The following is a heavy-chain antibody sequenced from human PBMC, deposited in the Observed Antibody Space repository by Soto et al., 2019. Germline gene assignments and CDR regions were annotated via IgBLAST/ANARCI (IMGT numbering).Heavy chain of an antibody. V-gene: IGHV3-48*02. Sequence: GGSLRLSCAASGFTFSSYSMNWVRQAPGKGLEWVSYISSSSSTIYYADSVKGRFTISRDNAKNSLYLQMNSLRDEDTAMYYCARDKGLLQFDYDAFDIWGQGTMVTVSS. J-gene: IGHJ3*02. CDR2: ISSSSSTI. D-gene: IGHD3-9*01. CDR1: GFTFSSYS. CDR3: ARDKGLLQFDYDAFDI.